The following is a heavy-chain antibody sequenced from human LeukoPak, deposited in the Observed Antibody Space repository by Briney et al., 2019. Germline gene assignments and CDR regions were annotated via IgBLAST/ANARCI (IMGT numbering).Heavy chain of an antibody. V-gene: IGHV4-59*12. J-gene: IGHJ5*02. CDR1: GGSISSYY. CDR2: IYYSGST. Sequence: SETLSLTCTVSGGSISSYYWSWIRQPPGKGLEWIGYIYYSGSTNYNPSLKSRVTISVDTSKNQFSLKLSSVTAADTAVYYCARDLDYGDYGGFDPWGQGTLVTVSS. D-gene: IGHD4-17*01. CDR3: ARDLDYGDYGGFDP.